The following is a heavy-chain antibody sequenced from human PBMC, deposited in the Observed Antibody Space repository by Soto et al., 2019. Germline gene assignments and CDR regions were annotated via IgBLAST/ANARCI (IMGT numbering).Heavy chain of an antibody. J-gene: IGHJ6*02. CDR2: ISAAGDP. CDR1: GFTFRNYD. Sequence: EVQLVESGGGLVQPGGSLRLSCEASGFTFRNYDMHWVRQGTGKGLEWVSGISAAGDPDYADSVEGRFTISRENAQNSFFLEMNRLRGGDPAVYYCARTGRGFYGPDVRGQGTTVIVSS. CDR3: ARTGRGFYGPDV. V-gene: IGHV3-13*05.